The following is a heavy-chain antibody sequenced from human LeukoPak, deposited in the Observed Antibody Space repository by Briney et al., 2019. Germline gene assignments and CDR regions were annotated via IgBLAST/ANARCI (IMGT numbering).Heavy chain of an antibody. CDR2: IRYDGSNK. Sequence: GGSLRLSCAASGFTFSSYGMHWVRQAPGKGLEWVAFIRYDGSNKYYADSVKGRFTISRDNSKNTLYLQMNSLRAEDTAVYYCAKTVVNVGLFDYWGQGTLVTVSS. V-gene: IGHV3-30*02. CDR3: AKTVVNVGLFDY. J-gene: IGHJ4*02. D-gene: IGHD1-26*01. CDR1: GFTFSSYG.